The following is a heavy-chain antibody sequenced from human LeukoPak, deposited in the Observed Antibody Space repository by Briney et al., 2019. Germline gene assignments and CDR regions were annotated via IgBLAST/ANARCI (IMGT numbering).Heavy chain of an antibody. CDR3: ARRAGAYSHPYDY. CDR1: GLTFSSYE. D-gene: IGHD4/OR15-4a*01. J-gene: IGHJ4*02. V-gene: IGHV3-48*03. CDR2: ISSSGSPI. Sequence: GGSLRLSCTASGLTFSSYEMNWVHQAPGKGLEWVSYISSSGSPIYYADSVKGRFTISRDNSKNTLYLQMNSLRAEDTAVYYCARRAGAYSHPYDYWGQGTLVTVSS.